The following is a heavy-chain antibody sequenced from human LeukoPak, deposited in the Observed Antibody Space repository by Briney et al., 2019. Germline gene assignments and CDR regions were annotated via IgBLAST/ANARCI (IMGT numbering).Heavy chain of an antibody. CDR1: GFTFDDYG. Sequence: GGSLRLSCAASGFTFDDYGMSWVRQAPGKGLEWVSGINWNGGSTGYADSVKGRFTISRDNAKNSLYLQMNSLRAEDTALYYCARVVGDCSCASCANYYMDDWGKETTVTVSS. CDR2: INWNGGST. J-gene: IGHJ6*03. V-gene: IGHV3-20*04. D-gene: IGHD2-15*01. CDR3: ARVVGDCSCASCANYYMDD.